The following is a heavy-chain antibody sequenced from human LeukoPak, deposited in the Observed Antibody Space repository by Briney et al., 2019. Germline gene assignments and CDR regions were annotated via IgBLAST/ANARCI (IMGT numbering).Heavy chain of an antibody. J-gene: IGHJ4*02. D-gene: IGHD1-20*01. CDR3: AKDPSYNWNYLTY. V-gene: IGHV3-53*05. CDR1: GFTVSSNY. CDR2: IYSGGST. Sequence: GGSLRLSCAASGFTVSSNYMSWVRQAPGKGLEWVSVIYSGGSTYYADSVKGRFTISRDNSKNTLYLQMNSLRAEDTAVYYCAKDPSYNWNYLTYWGQGTLVTVSS.